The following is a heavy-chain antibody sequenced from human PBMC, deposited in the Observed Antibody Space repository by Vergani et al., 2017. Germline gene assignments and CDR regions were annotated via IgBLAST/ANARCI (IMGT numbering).Heavy chain of an antibody. D-gene: IGHD2-21*01. CDR2: ISAYNDNT. V-gene: IGHV1-18*04. Sequence: QVQLVQSGAEVKKPGASVRVSCKASGYSFSNHYIHWVRQAPGQGLEWMGWISAYNDNTNYAQKVQGRVTMTTDTSTSTAYMELRSLRSDDTAVYYCAREKGSGGILWLDAFDIWGQGTMVSVSS. CDR3: AREKGSGGILWLDAFDI. CDR1: GYSFSNHY. J-gene: IGHJ3*02.